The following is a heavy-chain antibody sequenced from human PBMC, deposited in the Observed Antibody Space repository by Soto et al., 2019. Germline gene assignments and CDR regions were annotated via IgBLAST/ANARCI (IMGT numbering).Heavy chain of an antibody. D-gene: IGHD3-16*01. J-gene: IGHJ4*02. Sequence: QVQLVQSGVEVKKPGASVKVSCKTSGYTFTNYGVSWVRQAPGQGLEWVGWINAYNGHTNYAQNFQGRVTITTDTSTPTAYMDLRSLKSDDTAVYYCARDIDYDVDYCGQGTLVTVSS. CDR2: INAYNGHT. CDR1: GYTFTNYG. V-gene: IGHV1-18*01. CDR3: ARDIDYDVDY.